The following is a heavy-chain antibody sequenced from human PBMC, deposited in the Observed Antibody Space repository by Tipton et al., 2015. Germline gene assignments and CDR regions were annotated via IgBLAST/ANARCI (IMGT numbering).Heavy chain of an antibody. CDR2: FDPEDGDI. V-gene: IGHV1-24*01. CDR1: GYTLTYLA. CDR3: ATTPGESFLLFHFQH. J-gene: IGHJ1*01. Sequence: QSGAEVKTPGASVKVSCKVSGYTLTYLAIHWVRQAPGKGLEWMGGFDPEDGDIIYAQKFQGRVTVTEDTSTDTAYMELSSLRSDDTAVYYCATTPGESFLLFHFQHWGQGTLVTVSS. D-gene: IGHD3-10*01.